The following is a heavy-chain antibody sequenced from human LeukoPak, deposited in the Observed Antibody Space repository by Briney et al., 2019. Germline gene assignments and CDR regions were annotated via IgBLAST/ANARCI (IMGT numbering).Heavy chain of an antibody. CDR1: GHTFTSYG. Sequence: ASVKVSCKASGHTFTSYGISWVRQAPGQGLEWMGWISAYNGNTNYAQKLQGRVTMTTDTSTSTAYMELRSLRSDDTAVYYCARDGAPVWYQLLSEANWFDPWGQGTLVTVSS. D-gene: IGHD2-2*01. CDR3: ARDGAPVWYQLLSEANWFDP. J-gene: IGHJ5*02. CDR2: ISAYNGNT. V-gene: IGHV1-18*01.